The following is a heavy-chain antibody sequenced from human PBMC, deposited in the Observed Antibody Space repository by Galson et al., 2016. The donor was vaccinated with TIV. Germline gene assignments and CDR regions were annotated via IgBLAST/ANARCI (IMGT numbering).Heavy chain of an antibody. J-gene: IGHJ4*02. CDR1: GFTFYNYW. CDR2: IGSSGRFV. Sequence: SLRLSCAASGFTFYNYWMSWVRQAPGKGLEWVSTIGSSGRFVYYADSLKGQFTISRDSATSSLHLQMNSLRAEDSGIYYCARVRGDGEYSYGAFVYWGQGTLVTVSS. V-gene: IGHV3-21*01. CDR3: ARVRGDGEYSYGAFVY. D-gene: IGHD2/OR15-2a*01.